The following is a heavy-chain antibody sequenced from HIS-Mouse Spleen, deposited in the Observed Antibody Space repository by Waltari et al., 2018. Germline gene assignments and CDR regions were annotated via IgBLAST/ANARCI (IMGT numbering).Heavy chain of an antibody. D-gene: IGHD7-27*01. CDR2: IYWDGDK. Sequence: QITLKESGPTLVKPTQTLTLTCTFSGFSLSTSGVGVGWIRQPPGKALEWLALIYWDGDKRYSPSLKSRLTITKDTSKNQVVLTMTNMDPVDTATYYCAHRTGDWEAFDYWGQGTLVTVSS. CDR1: GFSLSTSGVG. V-gene: IGHV2-5*02. J-gene: IGHJ4*02. CDR3: AHRTGDWEAFDY.